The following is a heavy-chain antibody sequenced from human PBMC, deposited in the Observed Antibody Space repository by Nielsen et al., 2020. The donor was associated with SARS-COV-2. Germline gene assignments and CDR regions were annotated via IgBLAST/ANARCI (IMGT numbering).Heavy chain of an antibody. J-gene: IGHJ5*02. CDR2: IKEDGSAN. CDR3: ARDPRCSGGSCYGWFDP. V-gene: IGHV3-7*03. Sequence: GESLKISCAASGFTFSSYWMSWVRQAPGKGLEWVANIKEDGSANYYVDSVKGRFTISRDNAKNSLYLQMNSLRAEETAVYYCARDPRCSGGSCYGWFDPWGQGTLVTVSS. D-gene: IGHD2-15*01. CDR1: GFTFSSYW.